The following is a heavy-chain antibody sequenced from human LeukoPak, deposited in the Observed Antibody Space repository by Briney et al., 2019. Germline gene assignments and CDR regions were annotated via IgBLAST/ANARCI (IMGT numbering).Heavy chain of an antibody. CDR3: ARDAVGCSGGSCYYWDWFDP. Sequence: ASVKVSCKASGYTFTSYAMHWVRQAPAQRLEWMGWINASNGNTKYSQKFQGRVTITRDTSASTAYMELSSLRSEDTAVYYCARDAVGCSGGSCYYWDWFDPWGQGTLVTVSS. V-gene: IGHV1-3*01. D-gene: IGHD2-15*01. CDR1: GYTFTSYA. J-gene: IGHJ5*02. CDR2: INASNGNT.